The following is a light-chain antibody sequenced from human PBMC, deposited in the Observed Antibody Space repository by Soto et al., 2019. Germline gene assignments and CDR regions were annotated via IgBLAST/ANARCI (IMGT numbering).Light chain of an antibody. V-gene: IGLV2-14*01. CDR1: SSDVGGYNY. J-gene: IGLJ1*01. CDR3: SSYTSTNTLAV. CDR2: EVS. Sequence: QSALTQPASVSGSPGQSISISCTGTSSDVGGYNYVSWYQQHAGLARKLIIYEVSNRPSGVSNRFSGSKSGDTASLTISGLQAEDEADYYCSSYTSTNTLAVFGTGTKVTVL.